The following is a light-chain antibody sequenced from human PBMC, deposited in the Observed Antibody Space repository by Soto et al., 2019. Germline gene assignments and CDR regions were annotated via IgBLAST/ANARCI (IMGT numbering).Light chain of an antibody. V-gene: IGKV1-5*01. CDR2: DAS. CDR1: QRISSW. CDR3: QQYNSYSST. Sequence: DIQMTQSPSTLSASVGDRVTITCRASQRISSWLAWYQQKPGKAPKLLIYDASSLESGVPSRFSSSGSGTEFTLTISSLQPDDFATDYCQQYNSYSSTFGQGTKVEIK. J-gene: IGKJ1*01.